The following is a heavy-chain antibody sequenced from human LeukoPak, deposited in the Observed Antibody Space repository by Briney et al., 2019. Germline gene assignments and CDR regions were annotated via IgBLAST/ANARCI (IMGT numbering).Heavy chain of an antibody. D-gene: IGHD3-3*01. CDR3: VYQVQGVVK. V-gene: IGHV3-64*05. CDR1: GFTFNSYV. Sequence: GGSLRLSCSASGFTFNSYVMHWVRQAPGKGLECVSGIRGDGASTYYADSVKGRFTISRDNSKNTLYVQMTSLRAEDTAVYYCVYQVQGVVKWGQGTLVTVSS. CDR2: IRGDGAST. J-gene: IGHJ1*01.